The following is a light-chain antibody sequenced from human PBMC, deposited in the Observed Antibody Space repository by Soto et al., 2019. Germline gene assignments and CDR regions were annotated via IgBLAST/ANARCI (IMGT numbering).Light chain of an antibody. J-gene: IGLJ1*01. Sequence: QSVLTQPPSASGTPGQRVTISCSGSRSNIGSKTVNWYQQLPGTAPKLLIYSNNQRPSGVPDRFSGSKSGTSASLAISGLQSEDGADYYCATWDDSLNGLFGTGTKLTVL. CDR1: RSNIGSKT. CDR2: SNN. V-gene: IGLV1-44*01. CDR3: ATWDDSLNGL.